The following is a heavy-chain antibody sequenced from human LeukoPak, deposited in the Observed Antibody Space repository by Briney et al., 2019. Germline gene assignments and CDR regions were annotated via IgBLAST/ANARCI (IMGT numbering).Heavy chain of an antibody. CDR2: IYYSGGT. CDR1: GGSISSYY. V-gene: IGHV4-59*01. Sequence: SETLSLTCTVSGGSISSYYWSWIRQPPGKGLEWIGYIYYSGGTNYNPSLKSRVTISVDTSKNQFSLKLSSVTAADTAVYYCARVRQQWLAAYYYYYYMDVWGKGTTVTISS. J-gene: IGHJ6*03. CDR3: ARVRQQWLAAYYYYYYMDV. D-gene: IGHD6-19*01.